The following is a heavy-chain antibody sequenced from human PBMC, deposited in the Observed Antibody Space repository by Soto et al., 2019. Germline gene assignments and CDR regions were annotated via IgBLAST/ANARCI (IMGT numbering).Heavy chain of an antibody. Sequence: SETLSLTCAVYGGSFSGYYLSWIRQPPGKGLEWIGEINHSGSTNYNPSLKSRVTISVDTSKNQFSLKLSSVTAADTAVYYFARGGIGSGSYYNYYYYYMDVWGKGTTVTVSS. CDR3: ARGGIGSGSYYNYYYYYMDV. J-gene: IGHJ6*03. D-gene: IGHD3-10*01. V-gene: IGHV4-34*01. CDR1: GGSFSGYY. CDR2: INHSGST.